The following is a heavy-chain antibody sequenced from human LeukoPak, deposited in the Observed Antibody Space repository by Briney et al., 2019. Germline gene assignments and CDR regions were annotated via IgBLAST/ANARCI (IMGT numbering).Heavy chain of an antibody. J-gene: IGHJ5*02. CDR2: IYHSGST. V-gene: IGHV4-38-2*01. CDR3: ARHVDQLLNWFDP. Sequence: SGTLSLTCAVSGYSISSGYYWGWIRQPPGKGLEWIGSIYHSGSTYYNPSLKSRVTISVDTSKNQFSLKLSSVTAADTAVYYCARHVDQLLNWFDPWGQGTLVTVSS. D-gene: IGHD2-2*01. CDR1: GYSISSGYY.